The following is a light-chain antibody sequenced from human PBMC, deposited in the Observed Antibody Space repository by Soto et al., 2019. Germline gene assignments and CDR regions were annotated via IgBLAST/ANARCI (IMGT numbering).Light chain of an antibody. CDR2: KVS. V-gene: IGKV2-30*01. J-gene: IGKJ4*01. CDR1: QSLVYSDGNTY. Sequence: DVVMTQSPLSLPVTLGQPASISCRSSQSLVYSDGNTYLNWFHQRPGQSPRRLIYKVSNRDSGVPDRFRGSGSGTDLTLKISRVEAEDVGVYYCMQGTYWPRLTFGGGTKVEIK. CDR3: MQGTYWPRLT.